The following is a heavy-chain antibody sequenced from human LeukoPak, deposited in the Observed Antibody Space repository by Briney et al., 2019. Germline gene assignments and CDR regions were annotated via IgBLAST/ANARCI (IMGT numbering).Heavy chain of an antibody. D-gene: IGHD3-16*01. CDR1: GGSISSGYY. V-gene: IGHV4-61*05. CDR2: IYYSGT. J-gene: IGHJ4*02. Sequence: SETLSLTCTVSGGSISSGYYWGWIRHPPGKGLEWIGYIYYSGTNYNPSLKSRVIISVDTSKNQFSLILSSVAAADTAVYYCVRMSLRGGRFDYWGQGTLVTVSS. CDR3: VRMSLRGGRFDY.